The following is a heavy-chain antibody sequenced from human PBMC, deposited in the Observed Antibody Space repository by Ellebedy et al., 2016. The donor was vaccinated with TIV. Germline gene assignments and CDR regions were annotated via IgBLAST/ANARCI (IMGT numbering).Heavy chain of an antibody. Sequence: GGSLRLSXAASGFTFSSYAMHWVRQAPGKELEWVAVISYDGSNKYYADSVKGRFTISRDNSKNTLYLQMNSLRAEDTAVYYCARGGTMIVVDIDYWGQGTLVTVSS. J-gene: IGHJ4*02. CDR2: ISYDGSNK. V-gene: IGHV3-30-3*01. D-gene: IGHD3-22*01. CDR1: GFTFSSYA. CDR3: ARGGTMIVVDIDY.